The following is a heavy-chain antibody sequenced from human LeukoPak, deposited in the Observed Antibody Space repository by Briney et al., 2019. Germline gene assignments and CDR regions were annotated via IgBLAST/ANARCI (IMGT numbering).Heavy chain of an antibody. CDR2: IYPDDSES. Sequence: RGESLKISCEASGYSFTNYWIGWVRQMPGKGLEWMGIIYPDDSESKYSPSFQGQVTISADKSISTAYLQWSSLKASDTAMYYCARSPDSSGYYYLMWGQGTLVTVSS. D-gene: IGHD3-22*01. CDR3: ARSPDSSGYYYLM. CDR1: GYSFTNYW. J-gene: IGHJ4*02. V-gene: IGHV5-51*01.